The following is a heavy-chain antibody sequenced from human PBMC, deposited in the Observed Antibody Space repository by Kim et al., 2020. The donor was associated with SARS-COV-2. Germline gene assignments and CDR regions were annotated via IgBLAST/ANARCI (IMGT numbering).Heavy chain of an antibody. V-gene: IGHV3-74*01. D-gene: IGHD6-25*01. CDR3: ARGAAGIDV. CDR2: ISSDGSIT. Sequence: GGSLRLSCAASGFSFSNYWMHWVRQAPGKGLVWVSRISSDGSITKYADSVKGRLTITRDNAKNTLYLQMNSLRAEDTAVYYCARGAAGIDVWGQGTTVTVSS. CDR1: GFSFSNYW. J-gene: IGHJ6*02.